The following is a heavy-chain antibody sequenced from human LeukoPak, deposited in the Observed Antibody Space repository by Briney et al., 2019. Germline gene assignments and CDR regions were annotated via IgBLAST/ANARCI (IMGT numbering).Heavy chain of an antibody. CDR2: IYYSGST. CDR1: GVSISSSNSY. D-gene: IGHD3-22*01. Sequence: SETLSLTCTVSGVSISSSNSYWGWIRQPPGKGLEWIGSIYYSGSTYYNPSLKSRVTISVDTSKNQFSLKLSSVTAADTAVYYCARLENSSGYYYDYWGQGTLVTVSS. CDR3: ARLENSSGYYYDY. J-gene: IGHJ4*02. V-gene: IGHV4-39*01.